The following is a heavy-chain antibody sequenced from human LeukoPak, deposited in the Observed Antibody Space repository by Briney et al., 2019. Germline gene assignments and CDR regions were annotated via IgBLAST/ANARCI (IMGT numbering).Heavy chain of an antibody. CDR2: ISGSGGST. J-gene: IGHJ4*02. Sequence: GGSLRLSCAASGFTFSSYGMSWVRQAPGKGLGWVSAISGSGGSTYYADSVKGRFTISRDNAKNSLYLQMNSLRAEDTALYYCARGTYYYDSSGYYIDYWGQGTLVTVSS. CDR3: ARGTYYYDSSGYYIDY. D-gene: IGHD3-22*01. V-gene: IGHV3-23*01. CDR1: GFTFSSYG.